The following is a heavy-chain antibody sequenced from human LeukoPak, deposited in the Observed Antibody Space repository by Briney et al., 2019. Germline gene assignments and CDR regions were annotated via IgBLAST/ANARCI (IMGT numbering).Heavy chain of an antibody. J-gene: IGHJ4*02. CDR1: GFTFRTYW. V-gene: IGHV3-74*01. CDR3: ARAGNYYFEY. CDR2: INSDGSTT. Sequence: PGGSLRFSCAASGFTFRTYWMHWVRQTPGQGLVWVSRINSDGSTTNYADSMKGRFTVSRDNAQNTLYLQMSSLRAEDTAVYYCARAGNYYFEYWGQGALVTVSS. D-gene: IGHD3-10*01.